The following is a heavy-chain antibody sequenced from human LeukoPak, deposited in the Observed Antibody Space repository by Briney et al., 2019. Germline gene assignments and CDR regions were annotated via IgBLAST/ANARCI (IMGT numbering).Heavy chain of an antibody. V-gene: IGHV1-2*02. CDR2: INPNSGGT. CDR3: ARVQYSGYDLQVDY. D-gene: IGHD5-12*01. CDR1: GYTFTGYY. J-gene: IGHJ4*02. Sequence: ASVKVSCKASGYTFTGYYMHWVRQAPGQELEWMGWINPNSGGTNYAQKFQGRVTMTRDTSISTAYMELSRLRSDDTAVYYCARVQYSGYDLQVDYWGQGTLVTVSS.